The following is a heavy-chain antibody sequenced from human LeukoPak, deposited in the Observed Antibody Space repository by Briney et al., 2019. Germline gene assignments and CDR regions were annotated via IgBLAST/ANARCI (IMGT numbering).Heavy chain of an antibody. CDR1: GGSISSSSYY. CDR3: ARRGYSYGYELGAFDI. Sequence: SETLSLTCTVSGGSISSSSYYWGWIRQPPGKGLEWIGSIYYSGSTYYNPSLKSRVTISVDTSKNQFSLKLSSVTAADTAVYYCARRGYSYGYELGAFDIWGQGTMVTVSS. V-gene: IGHV4-39*07. D-gene: IGHD5-18*01. CDR2: IYYSGST. J-gene: IGHJ3*02.